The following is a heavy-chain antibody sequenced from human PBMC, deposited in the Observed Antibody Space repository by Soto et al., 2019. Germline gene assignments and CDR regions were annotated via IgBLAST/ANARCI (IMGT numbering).Heavy chain of an antibody. CDR2: INPSGGST. CDR1: GYTFTSYY. J-gene: IGHJ4*02. CDR3: ARGGCSSTSCYSFVDY. D-gene: IGHD2-2*01. V-gene: IGHV1-46*03. Sequence: GASVKVSCKASGYTFTSYYMHWVRQAPGQGLEWMGIINPSGGSTSYAQKFQGRVTMTRDTSTSTVYMELSSLRSEDTAVYYCARGGCSSTSCYSFVDYWGQGTLVTVSS.